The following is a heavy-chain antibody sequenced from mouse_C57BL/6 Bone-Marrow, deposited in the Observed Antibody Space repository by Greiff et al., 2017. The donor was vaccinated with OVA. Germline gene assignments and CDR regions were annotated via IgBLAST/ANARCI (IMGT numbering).Heavy chain of an antibody. CDR2: IYPGTGST. D-gene: IGHD1-1*01. Sequence: QVQLQQPGAELVKPGASVKMSCKASGYTFTSYWITWVKQRPGQGLEWIGDIYPGTGSTNYNEKFKSKATLTVDTSSSTAHMQLSSLTSEDSAVYYSGYGSSLFYAMDYWGQGTSVTVSS. V-gene: IGHV1-55*01. CDR3: GYGSSLFYAMDY. CDR1: GYTFTSYW. J-gene: IGHJ4*01.